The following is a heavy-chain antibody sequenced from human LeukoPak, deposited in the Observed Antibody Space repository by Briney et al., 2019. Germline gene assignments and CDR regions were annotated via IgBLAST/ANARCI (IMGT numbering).Heavy chain of an antibody. CDR2: IKQDGSEE. Sequence: PGGSLRLSCAASGFTFSSYWMSWVRQAPGKGLEWVANIKQDGSEEYYVDSVKGRFTISRDNAKNSLYLQMNSLRAEDTAVYYCARKISYYDSRGPFDYWGQGTLVTVSS. V-gene: IGHV3-7*01. CDR3: ARKISYYDSRGPFDY. CDR1: GFTFSSYW. D-gene: IGHD3-22*01. J-gene: IGHJ4*02.